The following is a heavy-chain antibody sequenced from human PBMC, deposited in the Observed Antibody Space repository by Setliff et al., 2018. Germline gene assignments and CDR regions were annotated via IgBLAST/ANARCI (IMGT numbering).Heavy chain of an antibody. Sequence: SVKVSCKASGATFSSHGISWVRQAPGQGLEWMGGTIPIFGTTDYARKFQGRVTIITDESTSTAYMQLTSLGSEDTAVYYCVREGVDSRSSTDYRYYMDVWGKGTTVTVSS. CDR1: GATFSSHG. D-gene: IGHD3-22*01. J-gene: IGHJ6*03. V-gene: IGHV1-69*05. CDR2: TIPIFGTT. CDR3: VREGVDSRSSTDYRYYMDV.